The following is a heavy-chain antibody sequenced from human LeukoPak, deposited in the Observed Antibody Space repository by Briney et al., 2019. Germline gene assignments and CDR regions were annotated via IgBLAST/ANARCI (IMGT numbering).Heavy chain of an antibody. Sequence: GGSLRLSCAASGFTFSSYGMHWVRQAPGKGLEWVAVIWYDGSNKYYADSVKGRFTISRDNSKNTLYLQMNSLRAEDTAVYYCAKDEYGILTGYYYYMDVWGKGTTVTVSS. CDR3: AKDEYGILTGYYYYMDV. V-gene: IGHV3-33*06. D-gene: IGHD3-9*01. CDR1: GFTFSSYG. J-gene: IGHJ6*03. CDR2: IWYDGSNK.